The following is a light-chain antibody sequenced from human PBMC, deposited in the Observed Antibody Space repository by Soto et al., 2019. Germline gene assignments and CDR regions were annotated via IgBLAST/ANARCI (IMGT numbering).Light chain of an antibody. V-gene: IGLV2-8*01. CDR2: EVN. J-gene: IGLJ2*01. Sequence: QSALTQPPSASGSPEQSVTISCTGTGSDVGGYNYVSWYQQHPGKAPKVVIYEVNKRPSGVPDRFSGAKSGNTSSLTVSGLQDEEEADYYCNSYAGGRRWVFGGGTKLTVL. CDR1: GSDVGGYNY. CDR3: NSYAGGRRWV.